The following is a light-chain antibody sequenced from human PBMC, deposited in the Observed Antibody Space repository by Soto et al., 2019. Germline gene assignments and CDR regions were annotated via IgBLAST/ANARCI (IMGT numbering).Light chain of an antibody. V-gene: IGKV3-20*01. CDR3: QQYGNSPIT. CDR2: DAS. Sequence: EIVLTQAPGTLSLSPGERATLSCRASQSVSRSYLAWYQQKPGQAPRLLIYDASIRATGIPDRFSGSGSGTDFTLTISRLEPEDFAVYYCQQYGNSPITFGQGTRLDMK. J-gene: IGKJ5*01. CDR1: QSVSRSY.